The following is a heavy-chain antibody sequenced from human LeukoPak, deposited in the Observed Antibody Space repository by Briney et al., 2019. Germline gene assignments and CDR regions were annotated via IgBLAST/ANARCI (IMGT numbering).Heavy chain of an antibody. Sequence: ASVKVSCKASGYTFTSYGISWVRQAPGQGLEWMGRIIPILGIANYAQKFQGRVTITADKSTSTAYMELSSLRSEDTAVYYCARDQDYGSGSVEAWGQGTLVTVSS. D-gene: IGHD3-10*01. CDR1: GYTFTSYG. CDR2: IIPILGIA. J-gene: IGHJ5*02. V-gene: IGHV1-69*04. CDR3: ARDQDYGSGSVEA.